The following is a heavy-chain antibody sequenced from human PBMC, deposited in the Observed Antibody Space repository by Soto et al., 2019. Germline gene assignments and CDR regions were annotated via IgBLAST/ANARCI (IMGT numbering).Heavy chain of an antibody. D-gene: IGHD3-3*01. V-gene: IGHV3-30*18. CDR3: AKDVLRFLEWLSAAYGMDV. J-gene: IGHJ6*02. CDR1: GFTFSSYG. CDR2: ISYDGSNK. Sequence: HPGGSLRLSCAASGFTFSSYGMHWVRQAPGKGLEWVAVISYDGSNKYYADSVKGRFTISRDNSKNTLYLQMNSLRAEDTAVYYCAKDVLRFLEWLSAAYGMDVWGQGTTVTVSS.